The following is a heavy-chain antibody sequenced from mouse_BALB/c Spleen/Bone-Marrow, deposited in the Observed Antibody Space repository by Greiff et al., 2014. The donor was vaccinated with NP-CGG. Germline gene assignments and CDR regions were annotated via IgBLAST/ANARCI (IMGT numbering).Heavy chain of an antibody. Sequence: EVKLQESGPELVKPGASVKISCKTSGYTFTEYTMHWVKQSHGKSLEWIGGVNPNNGGTIYNQKFKGKATLTEDKSSSTAYMELRSLTSEDSAVYYCARKDYGYNYVMDYWGQGTSVTVSS. V-gene: IGHV1-18*01. CDR1: GYTFTEYT. CDR3: ARKDYGYNYVMDY. J-gene: IGHJ4*01. D-gene: IGHD1-2*01. CDR2: VNPNNGGT.